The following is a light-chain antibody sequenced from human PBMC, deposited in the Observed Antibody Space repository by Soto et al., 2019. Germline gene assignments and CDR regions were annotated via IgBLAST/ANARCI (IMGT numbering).Light chain of an antibody. CDR1: SSDVGGYNY. V-gene: IGLV2-14*01. CDR3: SSYTSRSTLDV. CDR2: DVS. Sequence: QSVLTQPASGSGSPGQSITISCTGTSSDVGGYNYVSWYQQHPGKAPKLMIYDVSNRPSGVSNRFSGSKSGNTASLTISGLQAEDGADYYCSSYTSRSTLDVFGTGTKVT. J-gene: IGLJ1*01.